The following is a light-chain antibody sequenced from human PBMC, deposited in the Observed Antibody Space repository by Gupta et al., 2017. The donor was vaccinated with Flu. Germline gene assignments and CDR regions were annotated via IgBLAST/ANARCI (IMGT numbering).Light chain of an antibody. V-gene: IGLV2-14*01. CDR3: SSYTTSSSRV. Sequence: QSALPQPASVSGSPGQSSTISCSGTSSDVGGYNYVSWYLHNPGKAPKLIIYEVTNRPSGVSNRFSGSKSGNTASLTISGLQAEDEADYYCSSYTTSSSRVFGGGTRLTVL. J-gene: IGLJ3*02. CDR1: SSDVGGYNY. CDR2: EVT.